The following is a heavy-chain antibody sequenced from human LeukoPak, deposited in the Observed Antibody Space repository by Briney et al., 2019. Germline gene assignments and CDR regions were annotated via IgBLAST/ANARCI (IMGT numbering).Heavy chain of an antibody. Sequence: SETLSLTCTVSGGSISSSSYYWGWIRQPPGKGLEWIGSIYYSGSTYYNPSLRSRVTISVDTSKNQFSLKLRSVTAADTAVYYCVRAAGVVLEPIPRNWFDPWGQGTLVTVSS. CDR3: VRAAGVVLEPIPRNWFDP. D-gene: IGHD2-15*01. J-gene: IGHJ5*02. CDR1: GGSISSSSYY. V-gene: IGHV4-39*07. CDR2: IYYSGST.